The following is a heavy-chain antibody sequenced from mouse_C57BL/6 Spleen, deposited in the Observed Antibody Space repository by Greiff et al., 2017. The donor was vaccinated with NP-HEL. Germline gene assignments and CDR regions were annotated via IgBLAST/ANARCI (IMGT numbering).Heavy chain of an antibody. Sequence: DVMLVESGGGLVKPGGSLKLSCAASGFTFSSYAMSWVRQTPEKRLEWVATISDGGSYTYYPDNVKGRFTISRDNAKNNLYLQMSHLKSEDTAMYYCAREDYDEGAWFAYWGQGTLVTVSA. J-gene: IGHJ3*01. CDR1: GFTFSSYA. V-gene: IGHV5-4*01. D-gene: IGHD2-4*01. CDR3: AREDYDEGAWFAY. CDR2: ISDGGSYT.